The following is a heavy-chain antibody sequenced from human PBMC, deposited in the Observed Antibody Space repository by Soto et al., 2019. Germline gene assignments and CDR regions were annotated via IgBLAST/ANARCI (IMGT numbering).Heavy chain of an antibody. CDR1: GYTFTGYA. CDR3: ARAVAVPADFDY. D-gene: IGHD6-19*01. Sequence: ASVKVSCKASGYTFTGYAMNWVRQAPGQRLEWMGWINAGNGNTKYSQKFQGRVTITRDTSAGAAYMELSSLSSEDTAVYYCARAVAVPADFDYWGQGTLVTAPQ. J-gene: IGHJ4*02. V-gene: IGHV1-3*01. CDR2: INAGNGNT.